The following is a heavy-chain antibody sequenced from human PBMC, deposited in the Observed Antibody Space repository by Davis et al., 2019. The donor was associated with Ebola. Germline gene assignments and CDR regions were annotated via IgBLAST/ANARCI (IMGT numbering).Heavy chain of an antibody. CDR2: IYYSGST. D-gene: IGHD3-22*01. J-gene: IGHJ5*02. V-gene: IGHV4-61*08. CDR3: ATNPYYYDSSGYYRANWFDP. CDR1: GGSISSGGYY. Sequence: MPSETLSLTCTVSGGSISSGGYYWSWIRQHPGKGLEWIGYIYYSGSTNYNPSLKSRVTISVDTSKNQFSLKLSSVTAADTAVYYCATNPYYYDSSGYYRANWFDPWGQGTLVTVSS.